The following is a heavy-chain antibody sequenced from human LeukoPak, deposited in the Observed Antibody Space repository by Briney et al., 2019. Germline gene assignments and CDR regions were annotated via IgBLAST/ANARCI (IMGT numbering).Heavy chain of an antibody. CDR1: GGSFSGYY. Sequence: SETLSLTCAVYGGSFSGYYWSWIRQPPGKGLECIGEINHSGSTNYNPSLKSRVTISVDTSKNQFSLKLSSVTAADTAVYYCAGDRYYYDSSGYYLSYWGQGTLVTVSS. D-gene: IGHD3-22*01. CDR2: INHSGST. CDR3: AGDRYYYDSSGYYLSY. V-gene: IGHV4-34*01. J-gene: IGHJ4*02.